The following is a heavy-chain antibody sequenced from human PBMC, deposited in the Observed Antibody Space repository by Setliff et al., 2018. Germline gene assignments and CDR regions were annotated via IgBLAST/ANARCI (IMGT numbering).Heavy chain of an antibody. Sequence: ASVKVSCKASGYIFNTFGISWLRRAPGQGLEWIGWISPYSGESNYAQKFQDRLTVTADTSTKTTYMELRSLTSDDTAVYFCTRSRAPRVVLAADFDLWGQGTLVTVSS. CDR1: GYIFNTFG. J-gene: IGHJ4*02. V-gene: IGHV1-18*01. D-gene: IGHD3-16*01. CDR3: TRSRAPRVVLAADFDL. CDR2: ISPYSGES.